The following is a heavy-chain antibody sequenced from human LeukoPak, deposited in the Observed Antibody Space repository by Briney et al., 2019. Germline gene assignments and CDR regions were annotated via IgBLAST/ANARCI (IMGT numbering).Heavy chain of an antibody. CDR1: GYTFTSYS. J-gene: IGHJ4*02. D-gene: IGHD1-1*01. Sequence: ASVKVSCMASGYTFTSYSMHWVRQAPGQGLEWMGIINPSGGSTSFAQKFQGRVTMTRDMSTSTVYMELSSLRSEDTVVYYCARRYLYYFDYWGQGTLVTVSS. V-gene: IGHV1-46*01. CDR3: ARRYLYYFDY. CDR2: INPSGGST.